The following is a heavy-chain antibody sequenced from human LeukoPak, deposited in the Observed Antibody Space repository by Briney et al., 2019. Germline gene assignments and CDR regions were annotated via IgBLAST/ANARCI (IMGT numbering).Heavy chain of an antibody. Sequence: SETLSLTCAVSGGSISSYYWSWIRQPPGKGLEWIGYIYYSGSTNYNPSLKRRVTISVDTSKNQFSLKLSSVTAADTAVYYCARASKQWLVSAYYYYMDVWGKGTTVTVSS. CDR1: GGSISSYY. D-gene: IGHD6-19*01. CDR2: IYYSGST. V-gene: IGHV4-59*01. CDR3: ARASKQWLVSAYYYYMDV. J-gene: IGHJ6*03.